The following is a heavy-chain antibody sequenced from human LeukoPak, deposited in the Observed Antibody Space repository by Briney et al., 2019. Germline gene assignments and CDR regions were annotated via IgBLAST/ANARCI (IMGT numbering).Heavy chain of an antibody. CDR2: FDPEDGET. D-gene: IGHD1-26*01. J-gene: IGHJ4*02. CDR1: GYTLTELS. CDR3: ATESPLVGATPFDY. V-gene: IGHV1-24*01. Sequence: ASVKLSCKVSGYTLTELSMHWVRQAPGKGLEWMGGFDPEDGETIYAQKFQGRVTMTEDTSTDTAYMELSSLRSEDTAVYYCATESPLVGATPFDYWGQGTLVTVSS.